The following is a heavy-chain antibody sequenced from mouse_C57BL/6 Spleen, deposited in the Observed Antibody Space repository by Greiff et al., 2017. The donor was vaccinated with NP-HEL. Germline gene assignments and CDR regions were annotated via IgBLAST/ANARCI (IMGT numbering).Heavy chain of an antibody. V-gene: IGHV1-82*01. CDR1: GYAFSSSW. J-gene: IGHJ4*01. D-gene: IGHD1-1*01. CDR3: ARDSSYVSLLAMDY. CDR2: IYPGDGDT. Sequence: QVQLQQSGPELVKPGASVKISCKASGYAFSSSWMNWVKQRPGKGLEWIGRIYPGDGDTNYNGRFRGKATLTADKSSSTAYMELSSLTSEDSAVYFCARDSSYVSLLAMDYWGQGTSVTVSS.